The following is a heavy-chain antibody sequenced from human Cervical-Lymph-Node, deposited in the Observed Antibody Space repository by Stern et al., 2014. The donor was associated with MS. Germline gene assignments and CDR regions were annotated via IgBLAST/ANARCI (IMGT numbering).Heavy chain of an antibody. CDR3: ATLYNVAVAGTPHYYYYGMDV. CDR2: FDPEDGET. V-gene: IGHV1-24*01. CDR1: GYTLTELS. J-gene: IGHJ6*02. D-gene: IGHD6-19*01. Sequence: QVQLVQSGAEVKKPGASVKASCKVSGYTLTELSMHWVRQAPGKGLEWMGGFDPEDGETIYAQKFQGRVTMTEDTSTDTAYMELSSLRSEDTAVYYCATLYNVAVAGTPHYYYYGMDVWGQGTTVTVCS.